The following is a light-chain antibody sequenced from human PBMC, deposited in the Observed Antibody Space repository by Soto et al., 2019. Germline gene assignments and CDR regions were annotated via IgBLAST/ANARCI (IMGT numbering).Light chain of an antibody. CDR3: SSYAGSNLYV. V-gene: IGLV2-8*01. Sequence: QSALTPPPSASGFPGQSVTISCTGTSSYVGGYNYVSWYQQHPGKAPKLMIYEVSKRPSGVPDRFSGSKSGNTASLTVSGLQAEDEADYYCSSYAGSNLYVFGTGNKVTVL. CDR1: SSYVGGYNY. J-gene: IGLJ1*01. CDR2: EVS.